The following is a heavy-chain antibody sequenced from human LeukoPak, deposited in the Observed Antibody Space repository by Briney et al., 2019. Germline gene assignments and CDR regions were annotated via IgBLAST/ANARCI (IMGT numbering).Heavy chain of an antibody. J-gene: IGHJ4*02. CDR3: ARDLQWFGESL. CDR2: INHSGST. CDR1: GGSFSGYY. V-gene: IGHV4-34*01. D-gene: IGHD3-10*01. Sequence: PSETLSLTCAVYGGSFSGYYWSWIRQPPGKGLEWIGEINHSGSTNYNPSLKSRVTISVDTSKNQFSLKLSSVTAADTAVYYCARDLQWFGESLWGQGTLVTVSS.